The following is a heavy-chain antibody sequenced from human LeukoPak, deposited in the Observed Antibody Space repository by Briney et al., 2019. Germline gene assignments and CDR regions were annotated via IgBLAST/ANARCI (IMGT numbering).Heavy chain of an antibody. CDR3: ARVWTSGSYGDY. Sequence: PGRSLRLSCAASGFKFSNFGMHWIRQAPGKGLEWVSVIYYGGSNKYYADSVKGRFTISKGNSKNMLYLQMNGLRAEDTAVYYCARVWTSGSYGDYWGQGTLVTVSS. D-gene: IGHD3-10*01. V-gene: IGHV3-33*01. CDR2: IYYGGSNK. CDR1: GFKFSNFG. J-gene: IGHJ4*02.